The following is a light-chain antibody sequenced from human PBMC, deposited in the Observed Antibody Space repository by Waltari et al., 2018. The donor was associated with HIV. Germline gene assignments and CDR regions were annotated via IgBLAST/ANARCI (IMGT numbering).Light chain of an antibody. CDR3: QSADSNGSVV. V-gene: IGLV3-25*03. CDR1: ALPMQN. CDR2: EDT. Sequence: SYELTQPPSVSVSPGQTARITCSGDALPMQNTYWYQQKPGQAPVLVIFEDTERPSGIPELFSGSTSGTTVTLIIGGVQAEDEADYFCQSADSNGSVVFGTGTKVTVL. J-gene: IGLJ1*01.